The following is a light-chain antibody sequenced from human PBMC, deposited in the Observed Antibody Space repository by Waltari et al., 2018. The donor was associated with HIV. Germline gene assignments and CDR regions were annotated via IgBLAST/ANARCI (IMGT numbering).Light chain of an antibody. CDR3: QSYDRSLSNWV. V-gene: IGLV1-40*01. Sequence: QSVLTPPPPVSGAPGQRATIPCTGASSTIGAGSDVHWYQQLPGTAPNLLIYGNRNRPSGVPDRFSGSKSGTSASLAISGLQPDDETDYYCQSYDRSLSNWVFGGGTKLTVL. CDR2: GNR. CDR1: SSTIGAGSD. J-gene: IGLJ3*02.